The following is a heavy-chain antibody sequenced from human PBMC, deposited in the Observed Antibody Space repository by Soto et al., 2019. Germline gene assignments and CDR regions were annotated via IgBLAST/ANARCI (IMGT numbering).Heavy chain of an antibody. Sequence: VGSLILSCAASGFTFSSYGMHWVRQAPGKGLEWVAVIGYDGSNKYYAYSVKGRFTISRDNSKNTLYLQMNSLRAEDTAVYYCARDAGYSSGWLLYDFDXWRQGTTGTVSX. CDR3: ARDAGYSSGWLLYDFDX. J-gene: IGHJ4*02. CDR1: GFTFSSYG. D-gene: IGHD6-19*01. V-gene: IGHV3-33*01. CDR2: IGYDGSNK.